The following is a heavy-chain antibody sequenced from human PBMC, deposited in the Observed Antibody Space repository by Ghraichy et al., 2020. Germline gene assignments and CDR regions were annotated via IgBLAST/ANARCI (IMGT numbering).Heavy chain of an antibody. CDR3: AKYGACSGGSCYPPDY. V-gene: IGHV3-23*01. D-gene: IGHD2-15*01. J-gene: IGHJ4*02. CDR2: ISGSGGST. Sequence: LSLTCAASGFTFSSYAMSWVRQAPGKGLEWVSAISGSGGSTYYADSVKGRFTISRDNSKNTLYLQMNSLRAEDTAVYYCAKYGACSGGSCYPPDYWGQGTLVTVSS. CDR1: GFTFSSYA.